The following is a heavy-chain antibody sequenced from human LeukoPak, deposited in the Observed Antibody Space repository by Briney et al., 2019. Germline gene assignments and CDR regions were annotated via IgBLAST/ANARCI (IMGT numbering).Heavy chain of an antibody. J-gene: IGHJ5*02. CDR2: ISSSSSYI. CDR1: GFTVSSNY. V-gene: IGHV3-21*01. CDR3: ARDIRDCTNGVCYCLDP. D-gene: IGHD2-8*01. Sequence: GGSLRLSCAASGFTVSSNYMNWVRQAPGKGLEWVSSISSSSSYIYYADSVKGRFTISRDSAKNSLYLQMNSLRAEDTAVYYCARDIRDCTNGVCYCLDPWGQGTLVTVSS.